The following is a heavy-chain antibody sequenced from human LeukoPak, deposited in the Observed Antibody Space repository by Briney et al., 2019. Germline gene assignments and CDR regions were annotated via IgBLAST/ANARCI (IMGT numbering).Heavy chain of an antibody. CDR2: IYSPGGT. Sequence: QPGGSLRLSCTASGFTVSRHYMSWVRQAPGKGLEWVSIIYSPGGTYYADSVKGRFTISRDNSKNTIYLQMNSLRVDDTAVYYCARAPFSADSSATPPAFDTWGHGTMVTVSS. CDR3: ARAPFSADSSATPPAFDT. V-gene: IGHV3-53*01. D-gene: IGHD3-22*01. J-gene: IGHJ3*02. CDR1: GFTVSRHY.